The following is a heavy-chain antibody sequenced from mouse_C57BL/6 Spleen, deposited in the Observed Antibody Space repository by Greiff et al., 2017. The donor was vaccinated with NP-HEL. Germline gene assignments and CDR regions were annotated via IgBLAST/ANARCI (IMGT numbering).Heavy chain of an antibody. V-gene: IGHV1-80*01. CDR2: IYPGDGDT. CDR3: ARGGSSYGAMDY. J-gene: IGHJ4*01. D-gene: IGHD1-1*01. Sequence: QVHVKQSGAELVKPGASVKISCKASGYAFSSYWMNWVKQRPGKGLEWIGQIYPGDGDTNYNGKFKGKATLTADKSSSTAYMQLSSLTSEDSAVYFCARGGSSYGAMDYWGQGTSVTVSS. CDR1: GYAFSSYW.